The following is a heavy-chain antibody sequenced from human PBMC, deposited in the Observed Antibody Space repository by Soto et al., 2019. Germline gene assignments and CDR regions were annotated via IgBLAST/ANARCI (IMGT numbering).Heavy chain of an antibody. D-gene: IGHD6-13*01. V-gene: IGHV4-61*01. CDR1: GGSVSIDPYY. CDR2: IYYIGST. J-gene: IGHJ4*02. CDR3: TRESRRVSSDY. Sequence: QVQLQESGPGLVKPSETLSLTCTVSGGSVSIDPYYWSWIRQPPGKGLEWIGYIYYIGSTSYNPSLKSRVTISVDTSKNQFSLQLTSVTAADTAVYYCTRESRRVSSDYWGQGTLVTVSS.